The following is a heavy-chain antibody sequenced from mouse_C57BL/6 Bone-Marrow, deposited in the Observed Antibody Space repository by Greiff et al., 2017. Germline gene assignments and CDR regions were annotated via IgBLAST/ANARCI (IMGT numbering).Heavy chain of an antibody. D-gene: IGHD1-1*01. CDR2: IDPANGNT. J-gene: IGHJ3*01. V-gene: IGHV14-3*01. CDR1: GFNIKNTY. CDR3: ARIDYYGSSYVPFAY. Sequence: VQLKQSVAELVRPGASVKLSCTASGFNIKNTYMHWVKQRPEQGLEWIGRIDPANGNTKYAPKFQGKATIPADTSSNTAYLQLSSLTSEDTAIYYCARIDYYGSSYVPFAYWGQGTLVTVSA.